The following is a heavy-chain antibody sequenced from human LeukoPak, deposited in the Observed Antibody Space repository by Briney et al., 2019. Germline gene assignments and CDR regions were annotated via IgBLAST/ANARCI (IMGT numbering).Heavy chain of an antibody. J-gene: IGHJ5*02. CDR3: AKDGLYASGWSDD. V-gene: IGHV3-30*18. CDR1: GFTFSDFG. Sequence: PGRSLRLSCEASGFTFSDFGMHWVRQAPGKGLEWVAVVSADGSHKQYADSVKGRFTISRDNSKNTLYLQMNSLRAEDTAVYYCAKDGLYASGWSDDWGQGTLVTVSS. CDR2: VSADGSHK. D-gene: IGHD2-8*01.